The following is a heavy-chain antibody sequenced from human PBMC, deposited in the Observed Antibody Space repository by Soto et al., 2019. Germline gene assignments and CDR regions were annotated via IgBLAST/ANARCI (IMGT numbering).Heavy chain of an antibody. CDR1: GFTFNNYG. CDR2: IWNDGNGY. J-gene: IGHJ6*04. V-gene: IGHV3-33*01. CDR3: ARRQISPPTRGAASTRGGMDG. D-gene: IGHD6-13*01. Sequence: QVQLVESGGGVVQPGRSLRLSCAASGFTFNNYGMHWVRQAPGKGLEWVAVIWNDGNGYYYANSVKGRFTISRDNSKNTLYLRMSSLGAEETAVYYCARRQISPPTRGAASTRGGMDGWGEGATVSVST.